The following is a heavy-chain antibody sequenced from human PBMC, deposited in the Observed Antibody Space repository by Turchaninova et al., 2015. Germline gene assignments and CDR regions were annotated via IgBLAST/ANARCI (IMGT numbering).Heavy chain of an antibody. J-gene: IGHJ4*02. D-gene: IGHD6-13*01. CDR2: IYPSVST. CDR3: ANRWTAAASPYPDN. CDR1: GYSISSVYF. Sequence: QVQLQESGPGLVKPSETLSLTCPASGYSISSVYFWVWFRQPPGKGLEWIASIYPSVSTYYNPSLKSRVTRSLDTSKNQFSLKLSSVTAADTAMHFCANRWTAAASPYPDNWGQGTLVTVT. V-gene: IGHV4-38-2*01.